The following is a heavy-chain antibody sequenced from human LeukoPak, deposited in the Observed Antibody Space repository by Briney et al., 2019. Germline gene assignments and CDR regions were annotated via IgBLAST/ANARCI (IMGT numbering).Heavy chain of an antibody. CDR2: IYYSGST. J-gene: IGHJ5*02. CDR3: ASVRGYSSGWYASGFDP. CDR1: GGSISSSSYY. V-gene: IGHV4-39*07. D-gene: IGHD6-19*01. Sequence: SETLSLTCTVSGGSISSSSYYWGWIRQPPGKGLEWIGSIYYSGSTYYNPTLKSRVTISVDTSKNQFSLKLTSVTAADTAVYYCASVRGYSSGWYASGFDPWGQGTLVTVSS.